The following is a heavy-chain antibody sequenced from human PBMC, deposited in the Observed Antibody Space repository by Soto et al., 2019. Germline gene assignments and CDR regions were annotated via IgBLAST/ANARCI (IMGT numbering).Heavy chain of an antibody. Sequence: GAAVKVSGKASGYTFTSYYMHWVRQAPGQGLEWMGIINPSGGSTSYAQKFQGRVTMTRDTSTSTVYMELSSLRSEDTAVYYCARVPYYSTDYYYYGMDVWGQGTTVTVS. CDR1: GYTFTSYY. V-gene: IGHV1-46*01. CDR3: ARVPYYSTDYYYYGMDV. J-gene: IGHJ6*02. CDR2: INPSGGST. D-gene: IGHD3-22*01.